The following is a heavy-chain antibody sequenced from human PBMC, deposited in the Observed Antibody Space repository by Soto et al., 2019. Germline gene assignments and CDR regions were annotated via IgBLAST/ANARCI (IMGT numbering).Heavy chain of an antibody. J-gene: IGHJ4*02. V-gene: IGHV4-59*12. CDR1: GGSISSYY. Sequence: SETLSLTCTVSGGSISSYYWSWIRQPPGKGLEWIGYIYYSGSTNYNPSLKSRVTISVDTSKNQFSLKLSSVTAADTAVYYCARERTHGGVVFDYWGQGTLVTVSS. CDR2: IYYSGST. D-gene: IGHD3-16*01. CDR3: ARERTHGGVVFDY.